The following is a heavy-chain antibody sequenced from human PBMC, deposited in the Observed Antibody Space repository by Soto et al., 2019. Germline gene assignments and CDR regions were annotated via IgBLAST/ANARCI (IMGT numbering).Heavy chain of an antibody. CDR2: IYHSGST. CDR3: ARDREWQLDY. Sequence: PSGTLALICASSRGSMTSGGYSLSWIRQPPGKGLEWIGYIYHSGSTYYNPSLKSRVTISVDRSQNQYSLKLSSVTAADTAGYYCARDREWQLDYSGQGTLVSVYS. CDR1: RGSMTSGGYS. J-gene: IGHJ4*02. V-gene: IGHV4-30-2*01. D-gene: IGHD3-3*01.